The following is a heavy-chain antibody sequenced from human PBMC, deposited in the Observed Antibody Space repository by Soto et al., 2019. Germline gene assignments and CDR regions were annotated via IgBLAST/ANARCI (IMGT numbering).Heavy chain of an antibody. CDR3: ARWAAAVTESTFSGPYDY. V-gene: IGHV1-69*13. J-gene: IGHJ4*02. CDR2: IIPTFGTP. CDR1: GGTFSRYA. D-gene: IGHD4-17*01. Sequence: ASVKVSCKAAGGTFSRYAISWVRQAPGQGLEWMGVIIPTFGTPNYSQRFQGRVTITADESTSTVNMELSSLTSEDTALYYCARWAAAVTESTFSGPYDYWGQG.